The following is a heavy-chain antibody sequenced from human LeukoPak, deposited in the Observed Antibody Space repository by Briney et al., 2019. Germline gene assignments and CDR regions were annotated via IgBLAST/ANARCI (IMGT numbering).Heavy chain of an antibody. V-gene: IGHV1-69*17. CDR3: ARVGITMVRGANNWFDP. J-gene: IGHJ5*02. CDR1: GGTFSSYA. CDR2: IIPIFGIA. D-gene: IGHD3-10*01. Sequence: SVKVSCKASGGTFSSYAISWVRQAPGQGLEWMGGIIPIFGIANYAQKFQGRVTITADKSTSTAYMELSSLRSEDTAVYYCARVGITMVRGANNWFDPWGQGTLVTVSS.